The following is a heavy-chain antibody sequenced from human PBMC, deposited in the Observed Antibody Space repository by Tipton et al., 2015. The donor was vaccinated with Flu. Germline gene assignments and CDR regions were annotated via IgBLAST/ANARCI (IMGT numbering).Heavy chain of an antibody. D-gene: IGHD3-10*01. Sequence: TLSLTCTVSGGSISSSSYYWGWIRQPPGKGLEWIGSIYYSGSTYYNPSLKSRVTISVDTSKNQFSLKLSSVTAADTAVYYRARRVALWFGELYNWFDPWGQGTLVTVSS. J-gene: IGHJ5*02. V-gene: IGHV4-39*07. CDR3: ARRVALWFGELYNWFDP. CDR1: GGSISSSSYY. CDR2: IYYSGST.